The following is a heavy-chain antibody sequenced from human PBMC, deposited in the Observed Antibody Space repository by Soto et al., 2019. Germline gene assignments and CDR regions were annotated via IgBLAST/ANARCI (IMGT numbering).Heavy chain of an antibody. CDR2: ISGSGGST. CDR3: VKAEDYYDSVSSFDY. CDR1: GFTFSSYA. V-gene: IGHV3-23*01. J-gene: IGHJ4*02. D-gene: IGHD3-10*01. Sequence: GGSLRLSCAASGFTFSSYAMSWVRQAPGKGLEWVSAISGSGGSTYYADSVKGRFTISRDNSKNTLYLQMNSLRAEDTAVYYCVKAEDYYDSVSSFDYWGQGTLVTVSS.